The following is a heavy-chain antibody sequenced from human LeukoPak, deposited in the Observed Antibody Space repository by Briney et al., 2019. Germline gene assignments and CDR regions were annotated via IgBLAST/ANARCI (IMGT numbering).Heavy chain of an antibody. CDR2: IYHSGST. J-gene: IGHJ3*02. D-gene: IGHD3-3*01. CDR1: GYSISSGYY. CDR3: ARQLLRFLEWLSNPGAFDI. Sequence: SETLSLTCAVSGYSISSGYYWGWIRQPPGKGLEWIGSIYHSGSTSYNPSLKSRVTISVHTSKNQFSRKLSSVTAADTAVYYCARQLLRFLEWLSNPGAFDIWGQGTMVTVSS. V-gene: IGHV4-38-2*01.